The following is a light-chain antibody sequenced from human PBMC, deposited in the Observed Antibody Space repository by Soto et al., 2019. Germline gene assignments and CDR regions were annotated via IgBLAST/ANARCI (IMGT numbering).Light chain of an antibody. J-gene: IGLJ3*02. CDR3: SSYAGSYILGV. V-gene: IGLV2-11*01. CDR1: SSDEGGYDF. CDR2: DVT. Sequence: QSVLAQPRSVSGSPGQSVTLSCTGTSSDEGGYDFVSWYQQYPGKAPKLIIFDVTERTSGVPDRFSGSKSGNSASLTISGLQAEDEADYYCSSYAGSYILGVFGGGTQLTVL.